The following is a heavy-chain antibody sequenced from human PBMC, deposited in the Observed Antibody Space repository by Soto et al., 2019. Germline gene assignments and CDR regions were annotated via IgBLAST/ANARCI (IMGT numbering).Heavy chain of an antibody. Sequence: SVKVSCKASGGTFSSYAISWVRQAPGQGLEWMGGIIPIFGTANYAQKFQGRVTIIADESTSTAYMELSSLRSEDTAVYYCARVMPEMVIMVSGWFGPWGQGTLVTVSS. J-gene: IGHJ5*02. CDR1: GGTFSSYA. D-gene: IGHD3-3*01. CDR2: IIPIFGTA. V-gene: IGHV1-69*13. CDR3: ARVMPEMVIMVSGWFGP.